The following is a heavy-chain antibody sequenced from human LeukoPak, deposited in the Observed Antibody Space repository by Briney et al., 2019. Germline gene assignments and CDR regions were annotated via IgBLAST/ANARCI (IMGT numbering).Heavy chain of an antibody. V-gene: IGHV1-2*02. CDR2: INPNSGGT. CDR3: ARDRLAARGTFDY. Sequence: ASVKVPCKASGYTFTGYYMHWVRQAPGQGLEWMGWINPNSGGTNYAQKFQGRVTMTRDTSISTAYMELSRLRSDDTAVYYCARDRLAARGTFDYWGQGTLVTVSS. D-gene: IGHD6-6*01. CDR1: GYTFTGYY. J-gene: IGHJ4*02.